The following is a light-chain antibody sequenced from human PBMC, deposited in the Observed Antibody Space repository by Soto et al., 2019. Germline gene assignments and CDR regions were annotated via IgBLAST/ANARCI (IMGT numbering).Light chain of an antibody. CDR2: GVS. CDR3: QQYNDWPRT. V-gene: IGKV3-15*01. CDR1: HSDKSN. J-gene: IGKJ1*01. Sequence: EIVLTQSPATLSVSPGEVATLYCIASHSDKSNLAWYQHKPGQAPRLLIYGVSTRATGIPARFSGSGSETEFTLTISSLQSEDFAVYYCQQYNDWPRTFGQGTKVDI.